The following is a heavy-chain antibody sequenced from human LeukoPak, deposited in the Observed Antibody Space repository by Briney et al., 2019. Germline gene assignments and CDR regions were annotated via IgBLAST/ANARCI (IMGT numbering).Heavy chain of an antibody. CDR3: ARYRLVWLPAPVFDY. V-gene: IGHV3-11*04. CDR2: ISSSGSTI. D-gene: IGHD6-19*01. Sequence: GGSLRLSCAASGFTFSNYAMSWVRQAPGKGLEWVSYISSSGSTIYYADSVKGRFTISRDNAKNSLYLQMNSLRAEDTAVYYCARYRLVWLPAPVFDYWGQGTLVTVSS. J-gene: IGHJ4*02. CDR1: GFTFSNYA.